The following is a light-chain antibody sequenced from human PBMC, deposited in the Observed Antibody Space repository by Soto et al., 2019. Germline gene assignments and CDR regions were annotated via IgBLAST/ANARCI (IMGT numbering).Light chain of an antibody. Sequence: QSALTQPASVSGSPGQSITISCTGTSSDVGGYNYVSWYQQHPGKAPKLMIYEVSNRPSGVSNRFSGSKSGNTAHLTIAVPQADDEADYYGTSYTSSSTQVFGGGTKLTVL. V-gene: IGLV2-14*01. CDR1: SSDVGGYNY. CDR2: EVS. J-gene: IGLJ3*02. CDR3: TSYTSSSTQV.